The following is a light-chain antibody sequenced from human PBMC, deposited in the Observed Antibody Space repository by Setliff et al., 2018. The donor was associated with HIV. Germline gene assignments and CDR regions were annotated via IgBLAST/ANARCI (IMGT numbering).Light chain of an antibody. Sequence: GGRVTISCSGSSSNIGNNYVSWYQQFPGTAPKLFVYENNKRPSGIPDRVSGSKSGTSATLGITGLQTGDEADYYCGTWDSSLSAPVFGGGTK. J-gene: IGLJ3*02. CDR2: ENN. CDR1: SSNIGNNY. CDR3: GTWDSSLSAPV. V-gene: IGLV1-51*02.